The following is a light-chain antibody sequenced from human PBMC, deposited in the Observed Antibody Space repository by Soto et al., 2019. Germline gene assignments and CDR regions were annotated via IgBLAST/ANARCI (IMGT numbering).Light chain of an antibody. CDR2: AAS. CDR3: QQYYSYPHT. CDR1: QGISSY. V-gene: IGKV1-8*01. Sequence: AIRMTQSPSSFSASTGDRVTITCRASQGISSYLAWYQQKPGKAPKLLIYAASTLQSGGPSRFSGSGSGTDFTLTISCLQSEDLAHYYCQQYYSYPHTFSEGTKLVIK. J-gene: IGKJ2*01.